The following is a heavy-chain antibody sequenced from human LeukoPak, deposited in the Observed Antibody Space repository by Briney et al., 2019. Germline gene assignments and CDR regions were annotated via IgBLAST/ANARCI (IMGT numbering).Heavy chain of an antibody. CDR2: TNADGSIT. CDR3: GRDLGGRGGA. D-gene: IGHD3-16*01. V-gene: IGHV3-74*01. Sequence: GGSLRLSCAASGFSFSTYWMHWVRQVPGTGPVWVSRTNADGSITDYTDSVKGRFTISRDNAKDTLYLQMNSLRPEDTAVYYCGRDLGGRGGARGQGTLVTVSS. CDR1: GFSFSTYW. J-gene: IGHJ4*02.